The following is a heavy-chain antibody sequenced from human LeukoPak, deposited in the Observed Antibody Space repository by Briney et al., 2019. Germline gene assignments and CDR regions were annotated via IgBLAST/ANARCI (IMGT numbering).Heavy chain of an antibody. V-gene: IGHV3-30*02. J-gene: IGHJ4*02. CDR2: IRYDGSNK. CDR3: ANLNSGSYNGIDY. CDR1: GFTFSSYG. D-gene: IGHD1-26*01. Sequence: GGSLRLSCAASGFTFSSYGMHWVRQAPGKGLEWVAFIRYDGSNKYYADSVKGRFTISRDNSKNTLYLQMNSLRAEDTAVYYCANLNSGSYNGIDYWGQGTLVTVSS.